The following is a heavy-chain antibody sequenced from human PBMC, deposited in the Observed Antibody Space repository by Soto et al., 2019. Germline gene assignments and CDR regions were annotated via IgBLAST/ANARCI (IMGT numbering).Heavy chain of an antibody. CDR3: VRLVEGAADY. D-gene: IGHD1-26*01. J-gene: IGHJ4*02. Sequence: SQTLSLTCAISGDSVSSNSAAWNWIRQSPSRGLEWLGRTYYRSKWFNDYAVSMKSRIIINPDTSKNHFSLQLNSVTPDDTAVYYCVRLVEGAADYWGQGTLVTVSS. V-gene: IGHV6-1*01. CDR1: GDSVSSNSAA. CDR2: TYYRSKWFN.